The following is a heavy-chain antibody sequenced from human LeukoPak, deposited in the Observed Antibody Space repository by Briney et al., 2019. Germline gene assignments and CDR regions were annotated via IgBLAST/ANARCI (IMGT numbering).Heavy chain of an antibody. CDR2: IKSKTDGGTT. V-gene: IGHV3-15*01. Sequence: GSLRLSCAASGFTFSNAWMSWVRQAPGKGLEWVGRIKSKTDGGTTDYAAPVKGRFTISRDDSKNTLYLQMNSLKTEDTAVYYCTTDGEYCSGGSCYGGAFDIWGQGTMVTVSS. J-gene: IGHJ3*02. D-gene: IGHD2-15*01. CDR3: TTDGEYCSGGSCYGGAFDI. CDR1: GFTFSNAW.